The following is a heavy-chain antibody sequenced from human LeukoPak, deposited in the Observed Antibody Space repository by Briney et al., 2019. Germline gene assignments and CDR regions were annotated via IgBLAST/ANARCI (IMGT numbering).Heavy chain of an antibody. CDR1: GYTFTSYG. Sequence: ASVKVSCKASGYTFTSYGISWVRQAPGQGLEWMGWISAYNGSTNYAQKLQGRVTMTTDTSTSTAYMELRSLRSDDTAVYYCARWGLTNYYYYYGMDVWGKGTTVTVSS. D-gene: IGHD3-16*01. CDR3: ARWGLTNYYYYYGMDV. J-gene: IGHJ6*04. V-gene: IGHV1-18*04. CDR2: ISAYNGST.